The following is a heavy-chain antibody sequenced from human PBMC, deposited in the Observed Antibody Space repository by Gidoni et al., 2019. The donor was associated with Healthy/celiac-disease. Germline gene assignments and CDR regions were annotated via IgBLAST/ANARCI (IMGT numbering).Heavy chain of an antibody. D-gene: IGHD6-19*01. Sequence: QVQLVESGGGVVQPGRSLRLSCAASGFTFSSYGMHWVRQAPGKGLEWVAVISYDGSNKYYADSVKGRFTNSRDNSKNTLYLQMNSLRAEDTAVYYCAKGGVQWLVDSFIDYWGQGTLVTVSS. V-gene: IGHV3-30*18. CDR3: AKGGVQWLVDSFIDY. CDR1: GFTFSSYG. J-gene: IGHJ4*02. CDR2: ISYDGSNK.